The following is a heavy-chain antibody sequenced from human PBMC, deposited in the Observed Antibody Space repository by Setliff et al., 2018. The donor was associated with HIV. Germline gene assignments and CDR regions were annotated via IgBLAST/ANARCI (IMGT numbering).Heavy chain of an antibody. CDR1: GVSILTNY. D-gene: IGHD5-18*01. V-gene: IGHV4-4*07. J-gene: IGHJ4*02. Sequence: SETLSLTCNISGVSILTNYWNWIRQPAGKGLEWIGRIYTTGGTNYNPALKSRVTMSIDTSKNQFSLKLSSVTAADTAVYYCATADYIYGRNVFDYWGQGSLVTVSS. CDR3: ATADYIYGRNVFDY. CDR2: IYTTGGT.